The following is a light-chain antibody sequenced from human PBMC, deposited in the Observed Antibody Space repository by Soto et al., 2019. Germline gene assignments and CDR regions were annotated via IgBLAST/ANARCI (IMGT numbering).Light chain of an antibody. Sequence: EIQMTQSPSSLSASVGDRVTITCRASQSISSYLNWYQQKPGKPPKLLIYGASSLQTGVPSRFSGSGSGTDFTLTISSLQPEDFATYFCQQSYITPWTFGQGTKVDI. CDR2: GAS. J-gene: IGKJ1*01. V-gene: IGKV1-39*01. CDR1: QSISSY. CDR3: QQSYITPWT.